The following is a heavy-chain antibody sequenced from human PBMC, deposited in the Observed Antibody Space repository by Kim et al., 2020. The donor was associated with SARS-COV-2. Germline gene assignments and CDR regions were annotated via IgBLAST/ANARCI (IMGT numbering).Heavy chain of an antibody. V-gene: IGHV3-11*04. CDR1: GFAFSDFY. D-gene: IGHD3-10*01. CDR2: ISHNGDTI. Sequence: GGSLRLSCAASGFAFSDFYMSWVRQTPGKGLQWLSYISHNGDTIYYMDSVKGRFTISRDNANNSLFLQMNSLTVDDTAVYYCARDRDYGSGDVLGHWGQGILVTVSS. CDR3: ARDRDYGSGDVLGH. J-gene: IGHJ4*02.